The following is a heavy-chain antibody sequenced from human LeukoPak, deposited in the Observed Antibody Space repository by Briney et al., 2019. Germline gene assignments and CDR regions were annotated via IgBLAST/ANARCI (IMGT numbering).Heavy chain of an antibody. V-gene: IGHV1-8*01. CDR2: MNPNSGNT. CDR1: GYTFTSYD. Sequence: ASVKVSCKASGYTFTSYDINWVRQATGQGLEWMGWMNPNSGNTGYAQKFQGRVTMTRNTSISTAYMELSSLRSEDTAVYYCARGLPKYYYDSSGYYDIWGQGTMVTVSS. CDR3: ARGLPKYYYDSSGYYDI. D-gene: IGHD3-22*01. J-gene: IGHJ3*02.